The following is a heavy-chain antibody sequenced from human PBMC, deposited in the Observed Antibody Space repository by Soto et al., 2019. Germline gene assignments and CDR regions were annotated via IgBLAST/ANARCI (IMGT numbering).Heavy chain of an antibody. Sequence: QVQLVESGGGVVQPGRSLRLSCAASGFTFNNYGMHWVRQAPGKGLEWVTTISSDGDDKYYAYSAKGPITISRENSKNPMDLQMNGFNAEDTAIYFCAKGGMSPHQYLDHLGQGSVVTASS. V-gene: IGHV3-30*18. J-gene: IGHJ4*02. D-gene: IGHD6-13*01. CDR2: ISSDGDDK. CDR1: GFTFNNYG. CDR3: AKGGMSPHQYLDH.